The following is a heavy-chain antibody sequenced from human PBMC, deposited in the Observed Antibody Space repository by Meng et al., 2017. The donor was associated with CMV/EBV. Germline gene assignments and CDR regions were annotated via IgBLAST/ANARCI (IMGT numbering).Heavy chain of an antibody. J-gene: IGHJ6*02. CDR1: GFTFSSYE. CDR2: SSSSGSTI. CDR3: ARVPIYCSSTSCYVPYNYYYYYGMDV. Sequence: GESLKISCAASGFTFSSYEMNWVRPAPGKGLEWVSYSSSSGSTIYYADSVKGRFTISRDNAKNSLSLQMNSLSAEDTAVYYCARVPIYCSSTSCYVPYNYYYYYGMDVWGQGTTVTVSS. D-gene: IGHD2-2*01. V-gene: IGHV3-48*03.